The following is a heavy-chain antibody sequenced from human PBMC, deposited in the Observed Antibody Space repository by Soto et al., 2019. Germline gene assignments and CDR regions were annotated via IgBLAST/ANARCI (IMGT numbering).Heavy chain of an antibody. CDR1: GFTFSSFA. Sequence: QVQLVESGGGVVQPGRSLRLSCAASGFTFSSFAIHWVRRAPGQGMEWVSRISYDGSNKYYADSVKGRFPISTDNSKNSLYLQMNSLRAEDTAAYYCARAYDSSRNDFDYWGQGTLVTVSS. J-gene: IGHJ4*02. CDR3: ARAYDSSRNDFDY. V-gene: IGHV3-30-3*01. D-gene: IGHD3-22*01. CDR2: ISYDGSNK.